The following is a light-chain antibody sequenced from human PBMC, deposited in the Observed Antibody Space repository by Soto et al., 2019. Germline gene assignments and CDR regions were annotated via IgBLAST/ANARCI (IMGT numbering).Light chain of an antibody. CDR3: SSWDDGVSGWV. V-gene: IGLV1-44*01. Sequence: QSVLTQPPSASRTPGQRVTISCSGTSSKIGLNSVRWYQRFPGSAPKLLIYSNNQRPSGVPDRFSGSKSGTSASLAISGLQSEDEADYYCSSWDDGVSGWVFGGGTQLTVL. CDR1: SSKIGLNS. CDR2: SNN. J-gene: IGLJ3*02.